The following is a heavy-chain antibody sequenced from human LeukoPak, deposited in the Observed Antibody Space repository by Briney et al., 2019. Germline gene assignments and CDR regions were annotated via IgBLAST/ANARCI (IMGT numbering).Heavy chain of an antibody. V-gene: IGHV1-69*06. J-gene: IGHJ6*03. CDR3: ARDRGYCSGGSCYFTYYYYYMDV. D-gene: IGHD2-15*01. CDR2: IIPIFGTA. Sequence: LRASVKVSCKASGYTLTSYGISWVRQAPGQGLEWMGGIIPIFGTANYAQKFQGRVTITADKSTSTAYMELSSLRSEDTAVYYCARDRGYCSGGSCYFTYYYYYMDVWGKGTTVTVSS. CDR1: GYTLTSYG.